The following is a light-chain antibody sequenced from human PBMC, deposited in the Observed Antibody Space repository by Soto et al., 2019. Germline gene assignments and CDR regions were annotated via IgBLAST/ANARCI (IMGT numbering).Light chain of an antibody. CDR3: QQSYLAPPT. Sequence: DIQLTQSPSSLSASLGDRVTITCRASQRPNTYLNWYQQKPGKAPKLLIYAASNLQSGVPSRFSGSGSGTDSTLTINSLQSHDFATTYCQQSYLAPPTFGQGTKVEIK. J-gene: IGKJ1*01. CDR2: AAS. CDR1: QRPNTY. V-gene: IGKV1-39*01.